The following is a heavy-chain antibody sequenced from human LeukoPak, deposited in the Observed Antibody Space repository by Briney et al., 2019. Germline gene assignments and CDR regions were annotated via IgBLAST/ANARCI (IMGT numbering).Heavy chain of an antibody. J-gene: IGHJ4*02. CDR2: ISGSGGST. Sequence: HSGGSLRLSCAASGFTFSSYAMSWVRQAPGKGLEWVSAISGSGGSTYYADSVKGRFTISRDNSKNTLYLQMNSLRAEDTAVYYCAKAGAVLLWFGELVNEGWFSSGVYFDYWGQGTLVTVSS. CDR1: GFTFSSYA. D-gene: IGHD3-10*01. CDR3: AKAGAVLLWFGELVNEGWFSSGVYFDY. V-gene: IGHV3-23*01.